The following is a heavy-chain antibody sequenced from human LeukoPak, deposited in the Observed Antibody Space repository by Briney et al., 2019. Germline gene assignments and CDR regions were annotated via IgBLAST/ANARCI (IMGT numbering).Heavy chain of an antibody. J-gene: IGHJ4*02. CDR1: GFTVGSSA. CDR3: AKGSLRSWYYFYY. D-gene: IGHD6-13*01. Sequence: GGSLRLSCAASGFTVGSSAMSWVRQAPGKGPEWVSTFSRSGPDTYYADSVKGGFTIFRDNYKNTLYLQMNSLRAEDTAVYYCAKGSLRSWYYFYYWGQGTLVTVSS. V-gene: IGHV3-23*01. CDR2: FSRSGPDT.